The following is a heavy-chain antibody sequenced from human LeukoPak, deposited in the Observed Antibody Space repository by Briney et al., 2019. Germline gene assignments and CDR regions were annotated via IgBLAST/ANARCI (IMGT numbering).Heavy chain of an antibody. J-gene: IGHJ4*02. D-gene: IGHD7-27*01. CDR2: ISSSGSTI. Sequence: GGSLRLSCAASAFTFNDYYMSWIRQAPGKELERVSYISSSGSTIYYADSVKGRFTISRVNAKNSLYLQMNSLRAEDTAVYYCASRWGYGGYYFDYWGQGTLVTVSS. CDR3: ASRWGYGGYYFDY. CDR1: AFTFNDYY. V-gene: IGHV3-11*01.